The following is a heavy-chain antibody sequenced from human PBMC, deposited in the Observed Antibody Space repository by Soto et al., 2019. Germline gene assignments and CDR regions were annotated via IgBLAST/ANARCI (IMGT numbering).Heavy chain of an antibody. CDR1: GYAFTTYG. CDR2: ISAHNGNT. Sequence: QVHLVQSGAEVKKPGASVKVSCQASGYAFTTYGITWVRQAPGQGLEWMGWISAHNGNTNYAQKLQGRVTVTRDTSTSTAYMVLRSLRSDDTAVYYCARGRYGDYWGQGALVPVSS. V-gene: IGHV1-18*01. J-gene: IGHJ4*02. CDR3: ARGRYGDY. D-gene: IGHD1-1*01.